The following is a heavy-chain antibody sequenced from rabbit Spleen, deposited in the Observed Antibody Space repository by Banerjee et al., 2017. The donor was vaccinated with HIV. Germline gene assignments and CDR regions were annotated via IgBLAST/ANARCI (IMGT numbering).Heavy chain of an antibody. CDR2: IESDNSGFT. CDR1: GFTISSSDY. V-gene: IGHV1S40*01. D-gene: IGHD8-1*01. CDR3: ARDSGSSFSSYGMDL. J-gene: IGHJ6*01. Sequence: QSLQESGGGLVKPGASLTLSCTASGFTISSSDYMCWVRQAPGKGLEWIACIESDNSGFTYFASWAKGRFTISKTSSTTVTLHMTSLTAADTATYFCARDSGSSFSSYGMDLWGQGTLVTVS.